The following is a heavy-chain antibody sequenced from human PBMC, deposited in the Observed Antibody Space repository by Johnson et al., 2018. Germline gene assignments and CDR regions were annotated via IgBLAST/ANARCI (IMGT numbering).Heavy chain of an antibody. CDR2: LSYEGNNK. J-gene: IGHJ3*02. Sequence: QVQLVECGGGVVQPGRSLRLSCAASGFTFSSYGMHWVRQAPGKGLEWVAVLSYEGNNKYYADSVKGRFTISKDNSKKTRYLQMDSLRAEETAVYYCARVGYTYGYLGDAFDIWGQGTMVIVSS. CDR3: ARVGYTYGYLGDAFDI. CDR1: GFTFSSYG. V-gene: IGHV3-30*03. D-gene: IGHD5-18*01.